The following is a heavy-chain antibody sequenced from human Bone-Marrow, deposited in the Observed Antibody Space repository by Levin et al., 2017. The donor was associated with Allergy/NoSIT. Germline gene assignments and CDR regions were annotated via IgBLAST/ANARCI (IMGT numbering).Heavy chain of an antibody. D-gene: IGHD7-27*01. V-gene: IGHV4-4*02. J-gene: IGHJ5*02. CDR1: DASISSSNW. CDR3: ARMNVRAPGEDWFDP. CDR2: IYHSGST. Sequence: MSSETLSLTCGVSDASISSSNWWTWVRQPPGKGLEWIGEIYHSGSTNYNPSLKSRVTISVEKSKNQFSLKLSSVTAADTAVYYCARMNVRAPGEDWFDPWGQGTLVTVSS.